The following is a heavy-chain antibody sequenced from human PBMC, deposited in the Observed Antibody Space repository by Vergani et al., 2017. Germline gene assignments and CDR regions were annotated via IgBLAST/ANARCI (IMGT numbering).Heavy chain of an antibody. CDR1: GFTFSSYG. Sequence: QVQLVESGGGVVQPGRSLRLSCAASGFTFSSYGMHWVRQAPGKGLEWVAVIWYDGSNKYYADSVKGRFTISRDNSKNTLYLQMNSLRAEDTAVYYCARDYCSSTSCSLYYYYGMDVWGQGTTVTVSS. CDR2: IWYDGSNK. D-gene: IGHD2-2*01. J-gene: IGHJ6*02. CDR3: ARDYCSSTSCSLYYYYGMDV. V-gene: IGHV3-33*01.